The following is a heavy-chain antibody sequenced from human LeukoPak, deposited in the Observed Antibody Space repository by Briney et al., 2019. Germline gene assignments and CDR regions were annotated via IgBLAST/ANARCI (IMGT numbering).Heavy chain of an antibody. CDR2: ISSTGGAT. CDR1: GITFSSYG. CDR3: AKNGDRGAYCTGGTCYPYFYYYMDV. V-gene: IGHV3-23*01. D-gene: IGHD2-15*01. Sequence: GGSLRLSCAASGITFSSYGMSWVRQAPGKGLEWVSSISSTGGATYYADSVKGRFTISRDNSKNTLYLQMNSLRAEDTAIYYCAKNGDRGAYCTGGTCYPYFYYYMDVWGKGTTVTI. J-gene: IGHJ6*03.